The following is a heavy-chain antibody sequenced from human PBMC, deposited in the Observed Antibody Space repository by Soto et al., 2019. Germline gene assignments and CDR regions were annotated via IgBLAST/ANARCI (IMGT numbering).Heavy chain of an antibody. V-gene: IGHV1-69*08. D-gene: IGHD3-10*01. J-gene: IGHJ4*02. Sequence: SVKVSCKASADTFTGYTVTWVRQAPGQGLERVGRVIPILGASNFAQKFQGRVTISADKSADTAYMVLTGLTSEDTAVYYCARSRGSYYTNFDSWGQGTLVTVSS. CDR2: VIPILGAS. CDR3: ARSRGSYYTNFDS. CDR1: ADTFTGYT.